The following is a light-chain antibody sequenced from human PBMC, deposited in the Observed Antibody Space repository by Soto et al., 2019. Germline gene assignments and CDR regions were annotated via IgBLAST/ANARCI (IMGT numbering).Light chain of an antibody. J-gene: IGLJ2*01. Sequence: SSELTQPPSVSVAPGQTARITCGGNNIGSESVHWYRQKPGQAPVLVVYDDDDRPSGIPERFSGSDSGNTATLTISRVEAGDEADYYCQVWDSSREHVVFGGGTKVTVL. CDR1: NIGSES. V-gene: IGLV3-21*02. CDR3: QVWDSSREHVV. CDR2: DDD.